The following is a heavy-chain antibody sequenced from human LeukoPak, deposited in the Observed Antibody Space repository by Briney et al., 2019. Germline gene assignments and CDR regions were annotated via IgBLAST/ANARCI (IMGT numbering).Heavy chain of an antibody. CDR1: GGTFSSYT. V-gene: IGHV1-69*08. CDR3: ARGTSIRRDDYYGMDV. CDR2: IIPILNTT. J-gene: IGHJ6*02. Sequence: SVKVSCKASGGTFSSYTVNWVRQAPGQGPEWMGRIIPILNTTNYAQKFQGRVTIIADRSTNTAYMELSSLRSEDTAVYYCARGTSIRRDDYYGMDVWGQGTTITVSS. D-gene: IGHD3-10*01.